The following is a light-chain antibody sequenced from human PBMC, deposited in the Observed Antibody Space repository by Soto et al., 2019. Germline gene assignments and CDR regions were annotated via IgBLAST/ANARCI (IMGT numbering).Light chain of an antibody. J-gene: IGKJ1*01. Sequence: EIVLTQSPGTLSLSPGERATLSCRASQSLTSDYLAWYQQKPGQTPRLLIHGASSRTTGIPDRFSGSGSGTDFTLTISRLENEDSAVYYCQQSGRPFGQGTKVDIK. CDR3: QQSGRP. CDR2: GAS. V-gene: IGKV3-20*01. CDR1: QSLTSDY.